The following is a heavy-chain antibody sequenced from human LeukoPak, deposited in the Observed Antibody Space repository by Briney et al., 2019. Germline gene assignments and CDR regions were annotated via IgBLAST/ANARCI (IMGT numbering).Heavy chain of an antibody. CDR1: GFPFSDYS. CDR3: ARDHNYAFDN. D-gene: IGHD1-1*01. Sequence: GGSLRLSCTASGFPFSDYSVNWVRQAPGKGLEWISYIGISSGNTKYADSVKGRFTISADNARNSLYLQMNSLRVEDTAVYYCARDHNYAFDNWGQGTLVSVSS. V-gene: IGHV3-48*04. CDR2: IGISSGNT. J-gene: IGHJ4*02.